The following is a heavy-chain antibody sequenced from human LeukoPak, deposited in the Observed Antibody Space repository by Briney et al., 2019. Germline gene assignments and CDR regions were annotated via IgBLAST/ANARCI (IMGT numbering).Heavy chain of an antibody. CDR3: AKESPKSCSSTTCSIDY. D-gene: IGHD2-2*01. J-gene: IGHJ4*02. CDR2: ISGHGDNT. CDR1: GFTFSSFP. V-gene: IGHV3-23*01. Sequence: GGSLRLSCAASGFTFSSFPMSWVRQAPGKGLKWVSAISGHGDNTYYADSVKGRFTISRDNSKNTPYLQMNSLRAEDTAVYYCAKESPKSCSSTTCSIDYWGQGTLVTVSS.